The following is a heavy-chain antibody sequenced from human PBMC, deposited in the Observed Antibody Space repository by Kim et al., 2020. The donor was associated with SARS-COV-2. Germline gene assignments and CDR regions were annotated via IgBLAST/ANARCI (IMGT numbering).Heavy chain of an antibody. Sequence: GGSLRLSCAASGFTFSSYGMHWVRQAPGKGLEWVAVIWYDGSNKYYADSVKGRFTISRDNSKNTLYLQMNSLRAEDTAVYYCARWEMVRGVTIYYYYGMDVWGQGTTVTVSS. D-gene: IGHD3-10*01. V-gene: IGHV3-33*01. J-gene: IGHJ6*02. CDR1: GFTFSSYG. CDR3: ARWEMVRGVTIYYYYGMDV. CDR2: IWYDGSNK.